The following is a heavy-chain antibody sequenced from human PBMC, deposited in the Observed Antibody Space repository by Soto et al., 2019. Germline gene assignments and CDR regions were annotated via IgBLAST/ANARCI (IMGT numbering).Heavy chain of an antibody. CDR3: ARRTDCAAYWYDYGMDV. CDR2: IDSSDSYT. D-gene: IGHD2-21*02. J-gene: IGHJ6*02. Sequence: PVESLKISCKGSGYSFTSYWISWVRQMPGKGLEWMGGIDSSDSYTSYSPSFQGHVTISANKPISTAYQQWTSLKASDTAMYYCARRTDCAAYWYDYGMDVWGQGTTVTVCS. V-gene: IGHV5-10-1*01. CDR1: GYSFTSYW.